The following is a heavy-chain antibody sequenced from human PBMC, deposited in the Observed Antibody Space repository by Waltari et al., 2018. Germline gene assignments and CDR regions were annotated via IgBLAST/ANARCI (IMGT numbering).Heavy chain of an antibody. CDR1: GFTFSTHC. CDR3: ARGLLEWLLSYWYFDL. CDR2: IKQDESEK. V-gene: IGHV3-7*01. Sequence: EVQLVESGGDLVQPGGSLRLSCVASGFTFSTHCLRWVRQAPGKGLEWVANIKQDESEKYYVDSVKGRFTISRDNTKNSVYLQMNSLRAEDTAVYYCARGLLEWLLSYWYFDLWGRGTLVTVSS. D-gene: IGHD3-3*01. J-gene: IGHJ2*01.